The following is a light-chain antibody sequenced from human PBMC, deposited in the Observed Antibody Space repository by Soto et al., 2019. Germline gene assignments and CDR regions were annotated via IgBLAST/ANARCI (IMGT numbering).Light chain of an antibody. CDR1: PSVTNF. CDR2: GAF. J-gene: IGKJ5*01. CDR3: QQRNIWPPVT. V-gene: IGKV3-11*01. Sequence: EIVFTQSPATLSFSPGERATLSCRASPSVTNFLAWYQQKPGQAPRLLIYGAFNRATGIPARFSGSGSGTDSTLTISSLEPEDSAIYYCQQRNIWPPVTFGQGTRLEI.